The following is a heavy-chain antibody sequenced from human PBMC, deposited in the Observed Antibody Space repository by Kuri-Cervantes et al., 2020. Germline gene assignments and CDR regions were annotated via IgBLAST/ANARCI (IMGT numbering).Heavy chain of an antibody. CDR1: GFTFSSYA. CDR3: AKEVTGLATRGYFDY. V-gene: IGHV3-30-3*01. D-gene: IGHD5-12*01. Sequence: GGSLRLSCAASGFTFSSYAMHWVRQAPGKGLEWVAVISYDGSNKYYADSVKGRFTISRDNSKNTLYLQMNSLRAEDTAVYYCAKEVTGLATRGYFDYWGQGTLVTVSS. J-gene: IGHJ4*02. CDR2: ISYDGSNK.